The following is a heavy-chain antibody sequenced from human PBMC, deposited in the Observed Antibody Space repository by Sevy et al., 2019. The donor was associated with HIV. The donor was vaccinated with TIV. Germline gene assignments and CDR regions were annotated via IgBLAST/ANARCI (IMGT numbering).Heavy chain of an antibody. CDR3: ARDLSVVVPVAMPVAIDWFDP. Sequence: GGSLRLSCAASGFTFSSYSMNWVRQAPGKGLEWVSSISSSSSYIYYADSVKGRFTISRDNAKNSLYLQMNSLRAEDTAVYYCARDLSVVVPVAMPVAIDWFDPWGQGTLVTASS. CDR1: GFTFSSYS. V-gene: IGHV3-21*01. D-gene: IGHD2-2*01. J-gene: IGHJ5*02. CDR2: ISSSSSYI.